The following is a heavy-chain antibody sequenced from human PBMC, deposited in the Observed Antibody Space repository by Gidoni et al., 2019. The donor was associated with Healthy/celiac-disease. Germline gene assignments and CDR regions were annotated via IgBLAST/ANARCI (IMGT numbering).Heavy chain of an antibody. Sequence: QVQLQESGPGRAKPPETLSLTCTVAGGSISSYYWSWIRQPPGKGLEWDGYIYYSGRTYYNPSLKSRVPISVDSSKNHCSMQLSSVTSADTAVYYCASYSSGRAFDYWGQGTLVTVSS. V-gene: IGHV4-59*01. D-gene: IGHD6-19*01. J-gene: IGHJ4*02. CDR2: IYYSGRT. CDR1: GGSISSYY. CDR3: ASYSSGRAFDY.